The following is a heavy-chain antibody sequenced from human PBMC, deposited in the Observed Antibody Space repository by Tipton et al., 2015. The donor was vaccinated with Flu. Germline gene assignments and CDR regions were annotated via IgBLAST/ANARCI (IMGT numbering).Heavy chain of an antibody. CDR3: ARDLSGMNSLFDY. D-gene: IGHD1-1*01. V-gene: IGHV3-21*01. CDR1: GFTFYSYG. Sequence: SLRLSCIASGFTFYSYGMNWVRQAPGKGLEWVSSISSGSSFIHYADSVKGRFTISRDNAKNSLYLQMNSLRAEDAAIYYCARDLSGMNSLFDYWGQGTLVSVSS. CDR2: ISSGSSFI. J-gene: IGHJ4*02.